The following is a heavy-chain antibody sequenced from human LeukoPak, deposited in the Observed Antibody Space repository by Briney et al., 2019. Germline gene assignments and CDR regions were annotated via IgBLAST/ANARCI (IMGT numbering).Heavy chain of an antibody. CDR1: GFTFSKYA. D-gene: IGHD6-25*01. CDR3: APDLRSSASLLDG. V-gene: IGHV3-23*01. J-gene: IGHJ4*02. CDR2: ISGSRASA. Sequence: PGGSLRLSRAASGFTFSKYAMSWVCQAPGKGLEWVSLISGSRASASYPASVKGRFPISRTNSKTTLSLKLHSLRPQAPPVYSCAPDLRSSASLLDGWGQGTLVTVSS.